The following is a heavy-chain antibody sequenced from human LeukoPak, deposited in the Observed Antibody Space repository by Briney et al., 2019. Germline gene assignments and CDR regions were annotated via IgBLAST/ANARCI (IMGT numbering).Heavy chain of an antibody. D-gene: IGHD3-10*01. J-gene: IGHJ4*02. CDR2: IWYDGSNK. CDR1: GFTFSSYG. CDR3: ARDRGPTYYFDH. V-gene: IGHV3-33*01. Sequence: GGSLRLSCAASGFTFSSYGMHWVRQAPGKGLEWVAVIWYDGSNKYYADSVKGRFTISRDNSKNTLYLQMNSLRAEDTAVYYCARDRGPTYYFDHWGQGTLVTVSS.